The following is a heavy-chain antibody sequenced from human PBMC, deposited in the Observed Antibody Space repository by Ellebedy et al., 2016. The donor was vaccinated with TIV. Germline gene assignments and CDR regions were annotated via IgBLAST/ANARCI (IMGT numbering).Heavy chain of an antibody. D-gene: IGHD6-19*01. CDR3: ARTIAVAGTFSFDY. CDR1: GGSIRNYY. Sequence: SETLSLTCTVSGGSIRNYYWSWLRQPPGKGLEWIGYIFYSGSTHYNPSLKSRVTISVDTSKNQFSLKLSSVTAADTAMYFCARTIAVAGTFSFDYWGQGTLVTVSS. V-gene: IGHV4-59*01. CDR2: IFYSGST. J-gene: IGHJ4*02.